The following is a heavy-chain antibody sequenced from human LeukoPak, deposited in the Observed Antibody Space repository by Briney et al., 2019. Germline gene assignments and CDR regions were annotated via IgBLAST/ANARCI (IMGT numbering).Heavy chain of an antibody. CDR1: GYTFSNYY. J-gene: IGHJ4*02. CDR3: ARETDIAVAANYFDY. Sequence: ASVKVSCKASGYTFSNYYIHWVRQAPGQGPEWMGIINPSGGGTTYSPKFQGRVTMTKDTSTNTVYMILSSLRSADTALYYCARETDIAVAANYFDYWGQGILVTVSS. CDR2: INPSGGGT. D-gene: IGHD6-19*01. V-gene: IGHV1-46*01.